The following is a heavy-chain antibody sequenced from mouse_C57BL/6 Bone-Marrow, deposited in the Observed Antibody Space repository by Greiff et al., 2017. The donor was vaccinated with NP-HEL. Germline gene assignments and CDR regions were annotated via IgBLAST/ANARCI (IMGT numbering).Heavy chain of an antibody. V-gene: IGHV1-72*01. Sequence: QVQLQQPGAELVKPGASVKLSCKASGYTFTSYWMHWVKQRPGRGLEWIGRIDPNSGGTKYNEKFKSKATLTVDKPSSTAYMQLSSLTSEDSAVYYCARARGGSSFYYYAMDYWGQGTSVTVSS. CDR1: GYTFTSYW. CDR3: ARARGGSSFYYYAMDY. D-gene: IGHD1-1*01. J-gene: IGHJ4*01. CDR2: IDPNSGGT.